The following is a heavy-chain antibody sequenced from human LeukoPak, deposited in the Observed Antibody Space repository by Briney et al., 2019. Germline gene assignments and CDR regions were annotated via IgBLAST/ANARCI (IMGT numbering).Heavy chain of an antibody. V-gene: IGHV3-23*01. J-gene: IGHJ4*02. CDR3: ASPEGPDFWSGSLDY. D-gene: IGHD3-3*01. CDR1: GFTFSSYA. CDR2: ISGSGGST. Sequence: PGGSLRLSCAASGFTFSSYAMSWVRQAPGKGLEWVSAISGSGGSTYYADSVKGRFTISRDNSKNTLYLQMNSLRAEDTAVYYCASPEGPDFWSGSLDYWGQGTLVTVSS.